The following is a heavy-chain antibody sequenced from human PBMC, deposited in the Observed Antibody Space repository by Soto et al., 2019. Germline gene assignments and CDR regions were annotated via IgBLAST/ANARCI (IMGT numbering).Heavy chain of an antibody. CDR2: IFPGDAET. CDR3: ATPGGFGMDV. CDR1: GYNFATHW. V-gene: IGHV5-51*01. Sequence: GESLKISCQGSGYNFATHWIGWVRHKAGKGLEWMGIIFPGDAETRYSPSFQGHITISADKSISIAYLRWSSLKASDTGMYYCATPGGFGMDVWGQGTTVTISS. J-gene: IGHJ6*02. D-gene: IGHD5-12*01.